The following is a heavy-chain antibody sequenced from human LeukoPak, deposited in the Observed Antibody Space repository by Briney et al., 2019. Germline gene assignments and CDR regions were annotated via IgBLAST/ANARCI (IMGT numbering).Heavy chain of an antibody. D-gene: IGHD1-26*01. CDR3: ASFKGELRVLDY. Sequence: PGGSLRLSCAASGFTFSSYSMNWVRQAPGKGLEWVSSISSSSSYIYYADSVKGRFTISRDNAKNSLYLQMNSLRAEDTAVYYCASFKGELRVLDYWGQGTLVTVSS. J-gene: IGHJ4*02. CDR2: ISSSSSYI. V-gene: IGHV3-21*01. CDR1: GFTFSSYS.